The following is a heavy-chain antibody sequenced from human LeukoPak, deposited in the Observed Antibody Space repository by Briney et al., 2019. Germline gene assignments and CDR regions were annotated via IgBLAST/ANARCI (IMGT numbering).Heavy chain of an antibody. Sequence: GGSLRLSCAASGFTFSSYAMSWVRQAPGKGLEWVLAISGSGGSTYYADSVKGRFTISRDNSKNTLYLQMNSLRAEDTAVYYCAKSAASGYYYPDYYYYMDVWGKGTTVTVSS. J-gene: IGHJ6*03. CDR2: ISGSGGST. V-gene: IGHV3-23*01. D-gene: IGHD3-22*01. CDR1: GFTFSSYA. CDR3: AKSAASGYYYPDYYYYMDV.